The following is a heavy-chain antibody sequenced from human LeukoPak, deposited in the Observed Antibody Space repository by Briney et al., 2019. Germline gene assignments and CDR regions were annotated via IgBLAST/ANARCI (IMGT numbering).Heavy chain of an antibody. V-gene: IGHV1-2*02. CDR2: INPNSGGT. CDR3: ARDRAVAGTEPDY. D-gene: IGHD6-19*01. CDR1: GYTFTGYY. Sequence: GASVKVSCKASGYTFTGYYMHWVRQAPGQGLEWMGWINPNSGGTNYAQKFQGRVTMTRDTSISTAYMELSRLRSDDTAVYYCARDRAVAGTEPDYWGQGTLVTVSS. J-gene: IGHJ4*02.